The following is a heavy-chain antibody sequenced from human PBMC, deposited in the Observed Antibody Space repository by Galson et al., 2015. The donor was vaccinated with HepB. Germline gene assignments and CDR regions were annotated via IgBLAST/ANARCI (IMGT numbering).Heavy chain of an antibody. CDR2: ITTSSSHI. D-gene: IGHD6-13*01. CDR1: GFTFSSYS. Sequence: SLRLSCAASGFTFSSYSMNWVRQAPGKGLEWVSSITTSSSHIYYADSVNGRFTISRDNAKNSLYLQMNSLRAEDTAVYYCAGVEYSSSWYQDYWGQGTLVTVSS. J-gene: IGHJ4*02. CDR3: AGVEYSSSWYQDY. V-gene: IGHV3-21*01.